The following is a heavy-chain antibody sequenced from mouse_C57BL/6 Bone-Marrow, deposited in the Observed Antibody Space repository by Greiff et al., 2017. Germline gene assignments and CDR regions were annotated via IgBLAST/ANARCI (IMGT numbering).Heavy chain of an antibody. CDR2: IDPENGDT. V-gene: IGHV14-4*01. CDR3: TNINWDGY. CDR1: GFNIKDDY. Sequence: EVQLQQSGAELVRPEASVTLSCTASGFNIKDDYMHWVKQRPEQGLAWIGWIDPENGDTEYASKFQGKATITADTSSNTAYLPLSSLTAEDTAVYYCTNINWDGYWGQGTTLTVAS. J-gene: IGHJ2*01. D-gene: IGHD4-1*01.